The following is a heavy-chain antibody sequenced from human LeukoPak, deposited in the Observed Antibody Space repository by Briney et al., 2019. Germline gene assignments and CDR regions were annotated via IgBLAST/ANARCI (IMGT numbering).Heavy chain of an antibody. D-gene: IGHD2-2*01. CDR3: ARAFLPGARQYQLPL. J-gene: IGHJ4*02. V-gene: IGHV1-2*02. Sequence: ASVKVSCKASGYTFTGYYMHGVRQAPGQGLEWMGWINPNSGGTNYAQKFQGRVTMTRATSISTAYMELSRLRSDDTAVYYRARAFLPGARQYQLPLWGQGTLVTVSS. CDR2: INPNSGGT. CDR1: GYTFTGYY.